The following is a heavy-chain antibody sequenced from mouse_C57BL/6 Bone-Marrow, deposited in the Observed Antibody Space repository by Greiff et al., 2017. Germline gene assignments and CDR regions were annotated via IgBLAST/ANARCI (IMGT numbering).Heavy chain of an antibody. D-gene: IGHD2-1*01. V-gene: IGHV5-15*01. CDR1: GFTFSDYG. CDR2: ISNLAYSI. Sequence: EVMLVESGGGLVQPGGSLKLSCAASGFTFSDYGMAWVRQAPRKGPEWVAFISNLAYSIYYADTVTGRFTISRENAKNTLYLEMSSLRSEDTAMYYCARQALYYGNYLYWYFDVWGTGTTVTVSS. J-gene: IGHJ1*03. CDR3: ARQALYYGNYLYWYFDV.